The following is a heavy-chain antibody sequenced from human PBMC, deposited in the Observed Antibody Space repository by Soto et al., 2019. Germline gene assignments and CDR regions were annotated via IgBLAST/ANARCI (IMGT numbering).Heavy chain of an antibody. CDR2: IGIAGDT. CDR3: AGAPHYDSSGTQPAFDI. CDR1: GFTFSSYD. V-gene: IGHV3-13*01. Sequence: GGSLRLSCTASGFTFSSYDVHWVRQPTRKGLEWVSAIGIAGDTYYLGSVQGRFTISRDNAKNSLYLQMSSLRAGDTAVYYCAGAPHYDSSGTQPAFDIWGQGTMVTVSS. D-gene: IGHD3-22*01. J-gene: IGHJ3*02.